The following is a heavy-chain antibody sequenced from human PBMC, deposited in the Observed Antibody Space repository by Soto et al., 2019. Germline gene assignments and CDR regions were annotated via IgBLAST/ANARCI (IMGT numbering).Heavy chain of an antibody. CDR3: ATGIWFTMIVVHAFTK. Sequence: QVQLVQSGAEVKKPGASVKVSCKVSGYTLTELSMHWVRQAPGKGLEWMGGFDPEDGETIYAQKFQGRVTMTEDTSTDTAYMELSSLRSEDTAVYYCATGIWFTMIVVHAFTKWGQGTLVTVSS. CDR2: FDPEDGET. CDR1: GYTLTELS. J-gene: IGHJ4*02. V-gene: IGHV1-24*01. D-gene: IGHD3-22*01.